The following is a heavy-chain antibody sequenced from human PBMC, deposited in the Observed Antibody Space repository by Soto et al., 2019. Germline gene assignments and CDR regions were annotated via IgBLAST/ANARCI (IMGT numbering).Heavy chain of an antibody. CDR1: GGSFSGYY. J-gene: IGHJ6*02. D-gene: IGHD5-12*01. CDR3: ARVSLRVAKIRHFVYYYGMDV. V-gene: IGHV4-34*01. CDR2: INHSVST. Sequence: PXATLSLTFAVCGGSFSGYYWSGIRQPPGKGLEWIGEINHSVSTNYNPSLKSRVTISVDTSKNQFSLKLSSVTAADTAVYYCARVSLRVAKIRHFVYYYGMDVWGQGTTVTVSS.